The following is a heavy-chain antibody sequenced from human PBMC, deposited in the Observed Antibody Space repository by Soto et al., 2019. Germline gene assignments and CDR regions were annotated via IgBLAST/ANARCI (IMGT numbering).Heavy chain of an antibody. V-gene: IGHV3-30-3*01. CDR3: ARDYGDYVSYYYYYGMDV. Sequence: QVKLVESGGGVVQPGRSLRLSCAASGLTFSSYAMHWVRQAPGKGLEWVAVISYDGSNKYYADSVKGRFTISRDNSKNTLYLQMNSLRAEDTAVYYCARDYGDYVSYYYYYGMDVWGQGTTVTVSS. D-gene: IGHD4-17*01. J-gene: IGHJ6*02. CDR1: GLTFSSYA. CDR2: ISYDGSNK.